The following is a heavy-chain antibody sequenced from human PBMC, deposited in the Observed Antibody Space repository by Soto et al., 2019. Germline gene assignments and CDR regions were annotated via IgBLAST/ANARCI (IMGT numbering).Heavy chain of an antibody. V-gene: IGHV5-51*01. J-gene: IGHJ4*02. CDR1: GYSFTNYW. CDR2: IYPGDSDT. D-gene: IGHD3-16*01. CDR3: ARFVYWDSGSQRGSFDY. Sequence: GESLKISCKSSGYSFTNYWIGWVRQMPGKGLEWMGIIYPGDSDTKYSPSFQGQVTISADKSISTAYLQWSSLKASDTAMYFCARFVYWDSGSQRGSFDYWGQGTLVTVSS.